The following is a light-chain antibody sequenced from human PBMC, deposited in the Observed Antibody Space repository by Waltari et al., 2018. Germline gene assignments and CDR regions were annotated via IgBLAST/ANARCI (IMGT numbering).Light chain of an antibody. V-gene: IGKV1-5*03. Sequence: DIQMTQSPSTLSASVGDRVTIICRASQSISNWLAWYQHKPGKAPKLLIHKATTLESGVPSRFSGSGSGTEFTLTISSLQPDDFATYYCQQYNSYSTFGQGTKLEMK. CDR1: QSISNW. CDR3: QQYNSYST. J-gene: IGKJ2*01. CDR2: KAT.